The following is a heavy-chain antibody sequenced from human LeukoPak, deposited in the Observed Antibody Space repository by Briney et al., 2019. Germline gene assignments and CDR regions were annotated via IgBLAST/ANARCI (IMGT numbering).Heavy chain of an antibody. CDR2: IYYSGST. CDR1: GGSISSYY. CDR3: ARQGDTYFWNHLHAFDI. D-gene: IGHD3-3*01. V-gene: IGHV4-59*08. J-gene: IGHJ3*02. Sequence: SETLSLTCTVSGGSISSYYWSWIRQPPGKGLEWIGYIYYSGSTNYNPSLKSRVTISVDTSKNQFSLKLSSVTAADTAVYYCARQGDTYFWNHLHAFDIWGQGTMVTVSS.